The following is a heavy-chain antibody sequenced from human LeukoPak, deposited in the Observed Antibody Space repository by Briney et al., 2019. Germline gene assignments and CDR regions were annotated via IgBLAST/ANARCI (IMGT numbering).Heavy chain of an antibody. D-gene: IGHD5-24*01. J-gene: IGHJ4*02. CDR2: INTSGGST. CDR1: GYTFTSYY. Sequence: GASVKVSCKASGYTFTSYYMHWVRQAPGQGLEWMGIINTSGGSTSYAQKFQGRVTMTRDTSTSTVYMELSSLRSEDTAVYYCARAQRWLQHFDYWGQGTLVTVSS. V-gene: IGHV1-46*01. CDR3: ARAQRWLQHFDY.